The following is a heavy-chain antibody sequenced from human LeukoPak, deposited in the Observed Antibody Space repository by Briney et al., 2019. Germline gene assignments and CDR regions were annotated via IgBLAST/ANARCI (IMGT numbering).Heavy chain of an antibody. D-gene: IGHD6-13*01. V-gene: IGHV3-30*04. J-gene: IGHJ4*02. CDR3: ARPRIEAVVSRALDY. CDR1: GFTFSSYA. Sequence: GGSLRLSCAASGFTFSSYAVHWVCQAPGKGLEWVAVISYDGSSKYYADSVKGRFTISRDNSNNTLHLQMNSLRAEDTAVYYCARPRIEAVVSRALDYWGQGTLVTVSS. CDR2: ISYDGSSK.